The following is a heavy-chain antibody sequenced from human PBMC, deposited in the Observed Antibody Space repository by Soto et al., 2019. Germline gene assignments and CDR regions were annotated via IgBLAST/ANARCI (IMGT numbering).Heavy chain of an antibody. D-gene: IGHD5-18*01. CDR2: IYSAGST. V-gene: IGHV3-53*01. CDR1: GLTVSSSY. CDR3: ARARAPEYSSAIFFDI. Sequence: GGSLRLSCAASGLTVSSSYMSWVRQAPGKGLQWVSVIYSAGSTYYANSVKGRFTISRDISMNMVYLQMSSLTDEDTAVYCCARARAPEYSSAIFFDIWGQGALVTVSS. J-gene: IGHJ4*02.